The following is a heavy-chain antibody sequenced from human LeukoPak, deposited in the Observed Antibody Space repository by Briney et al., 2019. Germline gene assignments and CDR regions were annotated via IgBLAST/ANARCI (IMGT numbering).Heavy chain of an antibody. CDR2: MNPNSGNT. J-gene: IGHJ4*02. D-gene: IGHD3-3*01. V-gene: IGHV1-8*02. CDR3: ARAGRRLFGVLIPLSFDN. Sequence: ASVKVSCKATGYSFTSYDINWVRQAPGQGLERMGWMNPNSGNTGYAQKFQGRVTMTRDRSTSTDYMELSSLRADDTALYYYARAGRRLFGVLIPLSFDNWGQGTPVTVSS. CDR1: GYSFTSYD.